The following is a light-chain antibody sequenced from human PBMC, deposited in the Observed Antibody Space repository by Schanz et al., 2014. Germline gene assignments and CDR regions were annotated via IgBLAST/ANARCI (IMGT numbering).Light chain of an antibody. V-gene: IGKV3-15*01. CDR3: QQYNNWPPWT. J-gene: IGKJ1*01. CDR2: AAS. Sequence: EIVMTQSPGTLSLSPGERATLSCRASQSVSINLAWYQQKPGQAPRLLIYAASTRAPGIPARFSGGGSGTEFTLTISSLQSEDFAVYYCQQYNNWPPWTFGQGTKVEIK. CDR1: QSVSIN.